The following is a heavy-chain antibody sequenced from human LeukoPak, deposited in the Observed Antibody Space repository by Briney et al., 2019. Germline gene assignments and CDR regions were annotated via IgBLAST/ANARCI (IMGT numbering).Heavy chain of an antibody. CDR1: GLTFSSYG. V-gene: IGHV3-23*01. J-gene: IGHJ4*02. CDR2: ITGDVTTT. Sequence: GGSLRLSCEASGLTFSSYGMSWVRQAPGKGLQWVSAITGDVTTTYYADSVKGRFTISRDNSKNMLYLKMSSLRAEDTAVYYCEKMQGYFDYWGQGTLVPVSS. CDR3: EKMQGYFDY.